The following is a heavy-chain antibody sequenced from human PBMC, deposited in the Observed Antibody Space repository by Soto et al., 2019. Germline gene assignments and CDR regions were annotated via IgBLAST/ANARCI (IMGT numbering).Heavy chain of an antibody. CDR3: AGEKYFGVVTSSMTHWYDP. CDR2: ISPYNGYA. D-gene: IGHD3-3*01. CDR1: GYTFTNFG. Sequence: QVQLVQSGAEVKKPGASVKVSCKASGYTFTNFGLRWVRQAPGQGLEWMGWISPYNGYANYAQNLQGRVTMTTDTSTSEASTELRSLRSDGMTAYYCAGEKYFGVVTSSMTHWYDPWGQGTLVTVSS. J-gene: IGHJ5*02. V-gene: IGHV1-18*03.